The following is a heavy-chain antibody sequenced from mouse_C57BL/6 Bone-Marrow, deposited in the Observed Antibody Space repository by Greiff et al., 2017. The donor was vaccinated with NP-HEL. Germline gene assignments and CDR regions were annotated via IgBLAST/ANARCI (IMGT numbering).Heavy chain of an antibody. V-gene: IGHV5-6*01. J-gene: IGHJ3*01. Sequence: EVQLKESGGDLVKPGGSLKLSCAASGFTFSSYGMSWVRQTPDKRLEWVATISSGGSYTYYPDSVKGRFTISRDNAKNTLYLQMSSLKSEDTAMYYCARRSRRGWFAYWGQGTLVTVSA. CDR1: GFTFSSYG. CDR3: ARRSRRGWFAY. CDR2: ISSGGSYT.